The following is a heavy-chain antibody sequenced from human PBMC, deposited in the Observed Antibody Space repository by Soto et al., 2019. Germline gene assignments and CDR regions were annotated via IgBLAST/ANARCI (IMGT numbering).Heavy chain of an antibody. CDR1: GGTFSSYA. CDR2: IIPIFGTA. V-gene: IGHV1-69*05. CDR3: ARGEYYDYSWGSLTPRYMDV. D-gene: IGHD3-16*01. J-gene: IGHJ6*03. Sequence: SVKVSCKASGGTFSSYAISWVRQAPGQGLEWMGGIIPIFGTANYAQKFQGRVTMTTDESTSTAYMELRSLRSDDTAVYYCARGEYYDYSWGSLTPRYMDVWGKGTTVTVSS.